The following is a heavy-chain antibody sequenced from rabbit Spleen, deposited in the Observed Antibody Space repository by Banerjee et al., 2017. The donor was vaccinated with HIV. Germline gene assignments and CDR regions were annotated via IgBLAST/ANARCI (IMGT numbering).Heavy chain of an antibody. J-gene: IGHJ6*01. Sequence: QEQLVESGGGLVQPEGSLTLTCTASGFSFSSSYYMCWVRQAPGKGLEWIGCIHTGSGKTYYATWAKGRFTISKTSSTTVTLQMTSLTAADTATYFCARKGEYPDYGESNFWGPGTLVTVS. CDR1: GFSFSSSYY. D-gene: IGHD2-1*01. CDR3: ARKGEYPDYGESNF. V-gene: IGHV1S45*01. CDR2: IHTGSGKT.